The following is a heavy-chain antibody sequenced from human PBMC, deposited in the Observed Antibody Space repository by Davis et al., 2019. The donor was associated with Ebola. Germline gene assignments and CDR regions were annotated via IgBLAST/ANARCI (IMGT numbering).Heavy chain of an antibody. CDR3: AREFGSFGELTEQGDY. J-gene: IGHJ4*02. CDR1: GYTFIGYY. Sequence: ASVKVSCKASGYTFIGYYMYWVRQAPGQGLEWMGWINPNSGGTNYAQKFQGRVTMTRDTSISTAYMEMNRLRSDDTAVYYCAREFGSFGELTEQGDYWGQGTLVTVSS. CDR2: INPNSGGT. V-gene: IGHV1-2*02. D-gene: IGHD3-10*01.